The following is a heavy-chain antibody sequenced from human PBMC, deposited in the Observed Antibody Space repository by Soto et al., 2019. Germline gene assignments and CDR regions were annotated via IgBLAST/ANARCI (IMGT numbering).Heavy chain of an antibody. V-gene: IGHV3-30*18. CDR3: AKDRGGRYSSSRHYGMDV. J-gene: IGHJ6*02. CDR1: GFTFSNYG. CDR2: VSFGGREE. Sequence: QVQLVESGGGVVQPGRSLRLSCAASGFTFSNYGMHWVRQAPGKGLEWVAVVSFGGREEYYADSVKGRFIISRDNSKNTLYLQMNSLRAEDTAVYYCAKDRGGRYSSSRHYGMDVWGQGTTVTVSS. D-gene: IGHD6-13*01.